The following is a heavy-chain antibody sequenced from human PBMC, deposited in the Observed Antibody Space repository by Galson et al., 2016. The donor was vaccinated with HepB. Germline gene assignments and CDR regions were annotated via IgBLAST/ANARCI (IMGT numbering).Heavy chain of an antibody. J-gene: IGHJ6*04. V-gene: IGHV3-48*03. CDR1: GFTLSSYW. D-gene: IGHD4-11*01. CDR2: ISSSGSAE. Sequence: SLRLSCAASGFTLSSYWMTWVRQAPGKGLEWVSYISSSGSAEKYADSVQGRFTISRGNAKNSMYLQMNSLRVEDTAVYYCARGRSNYAGPYYGLDVWGEGTTVTVSS. CDR3: ARGRSNYAGPYYGLDV.